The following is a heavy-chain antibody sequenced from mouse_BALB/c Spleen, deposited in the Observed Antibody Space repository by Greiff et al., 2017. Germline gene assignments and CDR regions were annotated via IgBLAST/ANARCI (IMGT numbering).Heavy chain of an antibody. V-gene: IGHV14-4*02. Sequence: VQLQQSGAELVRSGASVKLSCTASGFNIKDYYMHWVKQRPEQGLEWIGWIDPENGDTEYAPKFQGKATMTADTSSNTAYLQLSSLTSEDTAVYYCNLYYGSSMDYWGQGTSVTVSS. D-gene: IGHD1-1*01. CDR3: NLYYGSSMDY. CDR2: IDPENGDT. J-gene: IGHJ4*01. CDR1: GFNIKDYY.